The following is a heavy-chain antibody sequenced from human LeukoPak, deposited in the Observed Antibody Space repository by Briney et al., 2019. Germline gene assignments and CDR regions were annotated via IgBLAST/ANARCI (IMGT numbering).Heavy chain of an antibody. D-gene: IGHD3-22*01. Sequence: ASVKVSCKASGNTFTGYYFHWVRQAPGQGLEWMGWINPNTVGTNSAQKFLGRVTLTWDTSISTAYMELSRLRSDDTAVYYCAREGNHYRYYYDSSGRFDYWGQGTLVTVSS. J-gene: IGHJ4*02. CDR3: AREGNHYRYYYDSSGRFDY. CDR2: INPNTVGT. CDR1: GNTFTGYY. V-gene: IGHV1-2*02.